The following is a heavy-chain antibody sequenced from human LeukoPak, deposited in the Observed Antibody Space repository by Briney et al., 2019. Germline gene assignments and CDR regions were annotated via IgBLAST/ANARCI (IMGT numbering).Heavy chain of an antibody. Sequence: SETLSLTCTVSGGSISSYYWSWIRQPPGKGLEWIGYIYYSGSTNYNPSLKSRVTISVDTSKSQFSLNLNSVTAADTAVYYCARSIAAADTGDNWFDPWGQGTLVTVSS. D-gene: IGHD6-13*01. V-gene: IGHV4-59*01. CDR2: IYYSGST. J-gene: IGHJ5*02. CDR3: ARSIAAADTGDNWFDP. CDR1: GGSISSYY.